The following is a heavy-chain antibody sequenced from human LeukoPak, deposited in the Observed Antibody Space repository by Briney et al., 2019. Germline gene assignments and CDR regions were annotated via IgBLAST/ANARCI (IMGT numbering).Heavy chain of an antibody. CDR2: IKQDGSEK. CDR3: AKGGSYSSFDY. D-gene: IGHD1-26*01. V-gene: IGHV3-7*03. CDR1: GFTFSRYW. Sequence: GGSLRLSCAASGFTFSRYWMSWVRQVPRKGLEWVANIKQDGSEKYYVDSVKGRFTISRDNAKNSLYLQMNSLRVEDTAVYYCAKGGSYSSFDYWGQGTLVIVSS. J-gene: IGHJ4*02.